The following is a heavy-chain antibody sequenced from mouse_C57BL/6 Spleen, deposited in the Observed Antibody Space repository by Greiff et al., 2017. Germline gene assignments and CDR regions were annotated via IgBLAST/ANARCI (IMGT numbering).Heavy chain of an antibody. D-gene: IGHD1-1*01. J-gene: IGHJ2*01. CDR3: TRLAYYYGRREYYFDY. CDR1: GYTFTDYE. CDR2: IDPETGGT. V-gene: IGHV1-15*01. Sequence: VKLMESGAELVRPGASVTLSCKASGYTFTDYEMHWVKQTPVHGLEWIGAIDPETGGTAYNQKFKGKAILTADKSSSTAYMELRSLTSEDSAVYYCTRLAYYYGRREYYFDYGGQGTTLTVSS.